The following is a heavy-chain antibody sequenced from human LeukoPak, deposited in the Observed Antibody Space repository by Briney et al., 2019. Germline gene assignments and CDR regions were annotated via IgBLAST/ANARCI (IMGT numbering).Heavy chain of an antibody. CDR1: GFTFSNSA. V-gene: IGHV3-23*01. D-gene: IGHD5-12*01. CDR2: ISGSGGST. J-gene: IGHJ4*02. Sequence: PGGSLRLSCAASGFTFSNSAMHWVRQAPGKGLEWVSDISGSGGSTYYADSVKGRFTISRDNSKKTLYLQMNSLRAEDTAVYYCAKDPARGYSDYWGQGTLVTVSS. CDR3: AKDPARGYSDY.